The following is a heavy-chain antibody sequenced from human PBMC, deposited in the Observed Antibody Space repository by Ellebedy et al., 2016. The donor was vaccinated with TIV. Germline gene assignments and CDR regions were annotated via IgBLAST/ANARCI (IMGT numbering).Heavy chain of an antibody. Sequence: GESLKISCAASGFSFSSYWMSWVRQAPGKGLEWVANIRLDGSDKYYVDSVKGRFTVSRDNAGNSLFLQMSSLRVEDSAVYYCATDGAYGDYLSPAHAFEMWGPGTMVTVSP. CDR2: IRLDGSDK. D-gene: IGHD4-17*01. J-gene: IGHJ3*02. CDR3: ATDGAYGDYLSPAHAFEM. V-gene: IGHV3-7*01. CDR1: GFSFSSYW.